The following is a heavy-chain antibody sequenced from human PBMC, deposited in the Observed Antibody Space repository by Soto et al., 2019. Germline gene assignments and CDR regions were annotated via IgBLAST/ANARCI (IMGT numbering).Heavy chain of an antibody. Sequence: GGSLRLSCAASGFRLSSYGMNWVRQAPGKGLEWVAVISYDGSNKYYADSVKGRFTISRDNSKNTLYLQMNSLRAEDTAVYYCASGRLTGYSYGPNYFDYWGQGTLVTVSS. V-gene: IGHV3-30*03. CDR2: ISYDGSNK. D-gene: IGHD5-18*01. J-gene: IGHJ4*02. CDR1: GFRLSSYG. CDR3: ASGRLTGYSYGPNYFDY.